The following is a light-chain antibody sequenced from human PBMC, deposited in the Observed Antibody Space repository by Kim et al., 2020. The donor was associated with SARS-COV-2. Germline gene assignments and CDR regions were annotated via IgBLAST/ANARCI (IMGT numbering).Light chain of an antibody. CDR1: NTNIGVNT. CDR2: RNN. J-gene: IGLJ3*02. Sequence: GQRVTISCAGSNTNIGVNTVNGDQQFPGTAPKLLIYRNNQRPAGVPDRCSGSKSGTAASLALSGLLSEDEADYYCATWDDSLNAWVFGGGTQLTVL. V-gene: IGLV1-44*01. CDR3: ATWDDSLNAWV.